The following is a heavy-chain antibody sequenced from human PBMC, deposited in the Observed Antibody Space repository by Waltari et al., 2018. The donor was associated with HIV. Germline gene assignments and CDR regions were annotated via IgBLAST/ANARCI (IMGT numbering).Heavy chain of an antibody. D-gene: IGHD2-15*01. J-gene: IGHJ5*02. Sequence: QLQLQESGPGLVKPSETLSLTCTVSGGSISSSSYYWGWIRQPPGKGLEWIGSIYYSGSTYYNPSLKSRVTISVDTSKNQFSLKLSSVTAADTAVYYCARKVVVVAATEGNWFDPWGQGTLVTVSS. CDR2: IYYSGST. V-gene: IGHV4-39*07. CDR3: ARKVVVVAATEGNWFDP. CDR1: GGSISSSSYY.